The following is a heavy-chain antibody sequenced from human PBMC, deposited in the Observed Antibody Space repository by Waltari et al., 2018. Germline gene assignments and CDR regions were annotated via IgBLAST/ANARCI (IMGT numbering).Heavy chain of an antibody. D-gene: IGHD3-16*01. CDR1: GFTVSNNY. Sequence: VQLVESGGGLVQPGGSLRLSCAASGFTVSNNYMTWVRQTPGKGLEWVSLILSDGTTDYADSVKGRFVISRDISKNTLSLQMTNLRAEDTAVYYCARNDGDYWGQGTLVTVSS. CDR2: ILSDGTT. CDR3: ARNDGDY. J-gene: IGHJ4*02. V-gene: IGHV3-66*01.